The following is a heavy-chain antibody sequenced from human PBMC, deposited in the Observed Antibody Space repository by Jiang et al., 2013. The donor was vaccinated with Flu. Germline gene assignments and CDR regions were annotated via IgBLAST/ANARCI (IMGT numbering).Heavy chain of an antibody. V-gene: IGHV4-61*02. Sequence: EWIGRIYTSGSTNYNPSLKSRVTISVDTSKNQFSLKLSSVTAADTAVYYCARDSDDYGDYEGRSWFDPWGQGTLVTVSS. CDR3: ARDSDDYGDYEGRSWFDP. D-gene: IGHD4-17*01. J-gene: IGHJ5*02. CDR2: IYTSGST.